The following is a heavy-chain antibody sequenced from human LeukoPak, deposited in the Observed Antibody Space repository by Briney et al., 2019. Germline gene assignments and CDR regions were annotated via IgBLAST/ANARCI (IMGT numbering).Heavy chain of an antibody. V-gene: IGHV1-58*02. CDR3: AASARIELYYYYGMDV. Sequence: SVKVSCKASGFTFTSSAMQWVRQARGQRLEWIGWIVVGSGNTNYAQKSQERVTITRDMSTSTAYMELSSLRSEDTAVYYCAASARIELYYYYGMDVWGQGTTVTVSS. CDR1: GFTFTSSA. CDR2: IVVGSGNT. D-gene: IGHD6-6*01. J-gene: IGHJ6*02.